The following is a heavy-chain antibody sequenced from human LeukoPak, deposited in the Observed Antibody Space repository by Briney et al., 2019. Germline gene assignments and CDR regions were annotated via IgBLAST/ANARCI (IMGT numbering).Heavy chain of an antibody. CDR2: ISSSSYR. J-gene: IGHJ4*02. Sequence: PGGSLRLSCAASGLSFSSYSMNWVRQAPGKGLEWVSSISSSSYRYYADSMKGRFTISRDNAKNSLYLQMNSLRAEDTAVYYCARAGYSYGYGTDYWGQGTLVTVSS. D-gene: IGHD5-18*01. V-gene: IGHV3-21*01. CDR3: ARAGYSYGYGTDY. CDR1: GLSFSSYS.